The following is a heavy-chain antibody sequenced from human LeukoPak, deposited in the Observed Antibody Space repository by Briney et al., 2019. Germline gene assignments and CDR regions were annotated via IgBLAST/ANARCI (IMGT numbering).Heavy chain of an antibody. CDR1: GGSISSSSYY. V-gene: IGHV4-39*07. CDR3: ARGIPGDYGDYVQAFDI. CDR2: IYYSGST. Sequence: KPSETLSLTCTVSGGSISSSSYYWGWIRQPPGKGLEWIGSIYYSGSTYYNPSLKSRVTISVDTSKNQFSLKLSSVTAADTAVYYCARGIPGDYGDYVQAFDIWGQGTMVTVSS. D-gene: IGHD4-17*01. J-gene: IGHJ3*02.